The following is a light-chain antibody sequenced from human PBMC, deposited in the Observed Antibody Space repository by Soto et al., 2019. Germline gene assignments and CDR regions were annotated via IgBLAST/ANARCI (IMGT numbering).Light chain of an antibody. J-gene: IGLJ1*01. CDR1: SSDVGGYHY. Sequence: QSVLTQPASVSGSPGQSITISCTGTSSDVGGYHYVSWYQHQPGKAPQLMIYDVSNRPSGVSNRFSGSKSGNTASLTISGRQAEDQADYYCSSYTSSRTYVFGTGTKVTV. V-gene: IGLV2-14*01. CDR2: DVS. CDR3: SSYTSSRTYV.